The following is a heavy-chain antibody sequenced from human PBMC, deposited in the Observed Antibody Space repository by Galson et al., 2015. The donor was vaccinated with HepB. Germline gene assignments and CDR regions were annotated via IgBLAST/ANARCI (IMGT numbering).Heavy chain of an antibody. J-gene: IGHJ3*02. CDR3: ARDYGDYGRRDAFDI. CDR2: ISSSSSTI. CDR1: GFTFSSYS. V-gene: IGHV3-48*04. D-gene: IGHD4-17*01. Sequence: LRLSCAASGFTFSSYSMNWVLQAPGKGLEWVSYISSSSSTIYYADSVKGRFTITRDNAKNSLYLQMISLRAEDTAVYYCARDYGDYGRRDAFDIWGQGTMVTVSS.